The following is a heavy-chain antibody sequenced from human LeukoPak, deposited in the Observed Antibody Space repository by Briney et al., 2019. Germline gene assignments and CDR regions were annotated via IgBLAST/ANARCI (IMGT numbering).Heavy chain of an antibody. CDR1: NYTFTSYG. V-gene: IGHV1-18*01. J-gene: IGHJ4*02. Sequence: ASVKVSCKASNYTFTSYGISWVRQAPGQGLEWMGWISAYNGNTNYAQKLQGRVTMTTDTSTSTAYMELRSLRSDDTAVYYCARVGGVWWLPLGYFDYWGQGTLVTVSS. CDR2: ISAYNGNT. CDR3: ARVGGVWWLPLGYFDY. D-gene: IGHD5-12*01.